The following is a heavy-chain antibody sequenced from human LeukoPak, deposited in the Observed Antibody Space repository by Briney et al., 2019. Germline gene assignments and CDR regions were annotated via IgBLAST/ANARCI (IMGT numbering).Heavy chain of an antibody. CDR1: GFTFSSYS. J-gene: IGHJ4*02. V-gene: IGHV3-48*01. Sequence: GGSLRLSCAASGFTFSSYSMNWVRQAPGKGLEWVSYISSSSSTIYYADSVKGRFTISRDNAKNSLYLQMNSLRAEDTAVYYCARAGPNYDSWSGPWDYFDYWGQGTPVTVSS. CDR3: ARAGPNYDSWSGPWDYFDY. CDR2: ISSSSSTI. D-gene: IGHD3-3*01.